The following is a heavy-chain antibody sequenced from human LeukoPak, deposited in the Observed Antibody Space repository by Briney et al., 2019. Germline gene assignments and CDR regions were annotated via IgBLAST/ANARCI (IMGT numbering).Heavy chain of an antibody. V-gene: IGHV4-31*03. Sequence: SETLSLTCTVSSGSISSGGYYWSWIRQHPGKGLEWIGYIYYSGSTYYNPSLKSRVTISVDTSKNQFSLKLSSVTAADTAVYYCARGTTVTTNFDYWGQGTLVTVSS. CDR1: SGSISSGGYY. CDR3: ARGTTVTTNFDY. J-gene: IGHJ4*02. CDR2: IYYSGST. D-gene: IGHD4-17*01.